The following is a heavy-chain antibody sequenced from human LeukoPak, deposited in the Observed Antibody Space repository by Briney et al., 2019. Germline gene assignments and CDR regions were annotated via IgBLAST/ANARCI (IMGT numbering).Heavy chain of an antibody. CDR3: ARSIVAYRYYYYGMDV. D-gene: IGHD2-15*01. J-gene: IGHJ6*02. Sequence: PSETLSLTCAVYGGSFSGYYWSWIRQPPGKGLEWIGEINHSGSTNYNPSLKSRVTISVDTSKNQFSLKLSSATAADTAVYYCARSIVAYRYYYYGMDVWGQGTTVTVSS. CDR1: GGSFSGYY. V-gene: IGHV4-34*01. CDR2: INHSGST.